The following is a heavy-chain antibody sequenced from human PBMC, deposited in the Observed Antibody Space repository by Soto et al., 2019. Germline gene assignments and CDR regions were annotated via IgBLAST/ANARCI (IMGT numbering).Heavy chain of an antibody. D-gene: IGHD3-22*01. CDR2: IWYDGSNK. CDR3: ARDSSGYYYFDY. V-gene: IGHV3-33*01. J-gene: IGHJ4*02. Sequence: QVQLVESGGGVVQPGRSLRLSCAASGFTFSSYGMHWVRQAPGKGLEWVAVIWYDGSNKYYADSVKGRFTISRDNSKNTLYLQMNSLRAEDTAVYYGARDSSGYYYFDYWGQGTLVTVSS. CDR1: GFTFSSYG.